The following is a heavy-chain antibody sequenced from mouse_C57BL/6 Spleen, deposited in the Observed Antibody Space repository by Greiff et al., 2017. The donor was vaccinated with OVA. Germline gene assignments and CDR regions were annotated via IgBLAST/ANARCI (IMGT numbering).Heavy chain of an antibody. CDR2: IDPANGNT. CDR3: ARGPLYYGSSYDY. Sequence: EVQLQQSVAELVRPGASVKLSCTASGFNIKNTYMPWVKQRPEQGLEWIGRIDPANGNTKYAPKFQGQAPITADTSSNTAYLQLSRLTSEDTAIYFWARGPLYYGSSYDYWGQGTTLTVSS. V-gene: IGHV14-3*01. CDR1: GFNIKNTY. D-gene: IGHD1-1*01. J-gene: IGHJ2*01.